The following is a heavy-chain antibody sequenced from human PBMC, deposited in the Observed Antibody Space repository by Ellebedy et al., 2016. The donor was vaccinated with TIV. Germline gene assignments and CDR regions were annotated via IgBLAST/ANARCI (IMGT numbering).Heavy chain of an antibody. CDR3: ASSYYYGSGGRFDP. Sequence: GGSLRLXXAASGFTFSSYSMNWVRQAPGKGLEWVSYISSSSSTIYYADSVKGRFTISRDNAKNSLYLQMNSLRDEDTAVYYCASSYYYGSGGRFDPWGQGTLVTVSS. J-gene: IGHJ5*02. CDR2: ISSSSSTI. CDR1: GFTFSSYS. V-gene: IGHV3-48*02. D-gene: IGHD3-10*01.